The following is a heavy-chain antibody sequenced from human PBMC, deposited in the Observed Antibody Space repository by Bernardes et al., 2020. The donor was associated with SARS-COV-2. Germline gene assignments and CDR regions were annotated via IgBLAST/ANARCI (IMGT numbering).Heavy chain of an antibody. CDR2: RKGDGSQI. CDR3: ARIDEETGRDY. J-gene: IGHJ4*02. D-gene: IGHD3-9*01. V-gene: IGHV3-7*01. Sequence: GSLRLSCAASGFTFRSYWMSWVRQPPGKGLEGVANRKGDGSQIRSVDSVRGRFTITRHNARYLLYLQMNSLRAEDTAVYYCARIDEETGRDYWGQGTLVTVSS. CDR1: GFTFRSYW.